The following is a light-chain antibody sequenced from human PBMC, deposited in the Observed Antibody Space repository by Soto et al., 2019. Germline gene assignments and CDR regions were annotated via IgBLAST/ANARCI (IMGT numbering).Light chain of an antibody. CDR2: AAS. V-gene: IGKV1-39*01. CDR1: QSVDNY. CDR3: QQDLRPPLT. J-gene: IGKJ3*01. Sequence: DIQMTQSPSSLSASVGDTVTLTCRASQSVDNYLKCYQQKPGKAPVLLIYAASTLQRGVPSRFSASGSWTDFTLTISSLQPEDFATYYCQQDLRPPLTFGPGTKVDIK.